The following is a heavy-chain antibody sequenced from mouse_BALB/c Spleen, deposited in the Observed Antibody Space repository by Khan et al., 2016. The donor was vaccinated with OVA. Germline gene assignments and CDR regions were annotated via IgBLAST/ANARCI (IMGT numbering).Heavy chain of an antibody. V-gene: IGHV1-7*01. D-gene: IGHD1-1*01. CDR1: GYTFINYW. Sequence: QMQLEESGPELAKPAPSVKMSCKASGYTFINYWMNWVKQRPGQGLEWIGYINPTTGYTEYNQKIKNMATLTADKSSSTAHMQLSSLTSEDSAVYYCARRGLRWDFDYWGQGTTLTVSS. J-gene: IGHJ2*01. CDR2: INPTTGYT. CDR3: ARRGLRWDFDY.